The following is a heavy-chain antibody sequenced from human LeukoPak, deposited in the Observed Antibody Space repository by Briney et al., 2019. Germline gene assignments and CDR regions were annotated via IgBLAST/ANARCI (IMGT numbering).Heavy chain of an antibody. D-gene: IGHD5-24*01. Sequence: PGGSLRLSCAASGFTFSSYGMYWVRQAPGKGLEWVAVIWYDGSNKFYADSVKGRFTISRDNSKNTLYLQMNSLRAEDTAVYYCARDQREMATILYYGIDVWGQGTTVTVSS. CDR3: ARDQREMATILYYGIDV. V-gene: IGHV3-33*01. J-gene: IGHJ6*02. CDR2: IWYDGSNK. CDR1: GFTFSSYG.